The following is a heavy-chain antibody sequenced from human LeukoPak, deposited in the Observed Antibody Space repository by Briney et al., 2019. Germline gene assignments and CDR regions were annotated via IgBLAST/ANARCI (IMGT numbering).Heavy chain of an antibody. V-gene: IGHV3-21*01. CDR1: GFTFSSYS. Sequence: GGSLRLSCAASGFTFSSYSMNWVRQAPGKGLEWVSSISSSSSYIYYADSVKGRFTISRDNAKNSLYLQMNSLRAEDTAVYYCARGTALWFGEANYFDYWGQGTLVTVSS. CDR3: ARGTALWFGEANYFDY. J-gene: IGHJ4*02. CDR2: ISSSSSYI. D-gene: IGHD3-10*01.